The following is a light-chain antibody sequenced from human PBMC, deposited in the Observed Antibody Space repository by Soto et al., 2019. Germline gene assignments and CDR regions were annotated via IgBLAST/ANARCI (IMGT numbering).Light chain of an antibody. CDR1: QSVGSN. J-gene: IGKJ4*01. CDR3: QQLNSYPLT. Sequence: DIVVTQSPATLSASPGERATLSCRASQSVGSNVAWYQQKPGQAPRLLIYGASSRATGIPARVSGSGSGTDFTLTISRLEPEDFATYYCQQLNSYPLTFGGGTKVDIK. CDR2: GAS. V-gene: IGKV3-15*01.